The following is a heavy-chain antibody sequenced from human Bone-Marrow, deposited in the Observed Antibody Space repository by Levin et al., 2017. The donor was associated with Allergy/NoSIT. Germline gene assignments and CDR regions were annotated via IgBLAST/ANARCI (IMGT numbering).Heavy chain of an antibody. V-gene: IGHV4-59*01. D-gene: IGHD3-22*01. CDR3: ARLRSLTMISGYFEL. J-gene: IGHJ2*01. Sequence: SETLSLTCTVSGGSISTYYWSWIRQPPGKGLEWIGYISHSAITHYNPSLKSRVTISVDTSQKQFSLKLSSVTPADTAMYYCARLRSLTMISGYFELWGRGTLVTVSS. CDR1: GGSISTYY. CDR2: ISHSAIT.